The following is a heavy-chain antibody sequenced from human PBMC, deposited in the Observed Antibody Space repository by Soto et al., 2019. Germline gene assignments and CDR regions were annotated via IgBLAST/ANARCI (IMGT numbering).Heavy chain of an antibody. CDR3: AREGGRYCSGGSCQVDY. CDR2: IYYSGNT. Sequence: SETLSLTCTVSGGSITSSCYYLGWIRQPPGKGLEWIGSIYYSGNTYYTPSLKSRVTISVDTSKNQFSLKLSSVTAADTAVYYCAREGGRYCSGGSCQVDYWGQGTLVTVSS. D-gene: IGHD2-15*01. V-gene: IGHV4-39*02. J-gene: IGHJ4*02. CDR1: GGSITSSCYY.